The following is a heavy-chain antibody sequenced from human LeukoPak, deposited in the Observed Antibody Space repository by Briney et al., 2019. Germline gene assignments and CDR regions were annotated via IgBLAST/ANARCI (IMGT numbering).Heavy chain of an antibody. CDR2: IFYSGST. V-gene: IGHV4-39*01. D-gene: IGHD4-23*01. Sequence: SETLSLTCTVSGGSISSSSYFWGWIRQPPGKGLEWIGSIFYSGSTYYNPSLNSRVTISIDTSKNQFSLRLSSVTAADTAVYYCARQMNTVAADYWGQGTLVTVSS. J-gene: IGHJ4*02. CDR3: ARQMNTVAADY. CDR1: GGSISSSSYF.